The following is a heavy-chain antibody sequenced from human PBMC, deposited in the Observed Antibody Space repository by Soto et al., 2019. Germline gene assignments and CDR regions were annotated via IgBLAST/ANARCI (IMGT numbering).Heavy chain of an antibody. J-gene: IGHJ4*02. D-gene: IGHD3-10*01. Sequence: GGSLRLSCAASGFTFSSYSMSWVRQAPGKGLEWVSGFRSSGDGGTTYYADSVKGRFTISRDNSKNTLFLQMNSLRAEDTAIYYCAKKVNSGPGSQYFDYWGQGTLVTGSS. CDR3: AKKVNSGPGSQYFDY. V-gene: IGHV3-23*01. CDR2: FRSSGDGGTT. CDR1: GFTFSSYS.